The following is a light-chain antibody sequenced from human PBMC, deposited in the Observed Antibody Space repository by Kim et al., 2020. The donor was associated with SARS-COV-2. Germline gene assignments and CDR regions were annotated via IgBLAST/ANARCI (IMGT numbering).Light chain of an antibody. Sequence: DIQMTQSPSTLSASVGDRVTITCRASQSISSWLAWYQQKPGKAPKLQIYDASSLESGVPSRFSGSGSGTEFTLTISSLQPDDFATYHCQQYNSYSPTFGQGTKVDIK. V-gene: IGKV1-5*01. CDR2: DAS. J-gene: IGKJ1*01. CDR3: QQYNSYSPT. CDR1: QSISSW.